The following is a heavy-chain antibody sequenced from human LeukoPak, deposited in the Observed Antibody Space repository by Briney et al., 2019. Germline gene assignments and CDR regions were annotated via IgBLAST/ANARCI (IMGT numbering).Heavy chain of an antibody. V-gene: IGHV3-66*02. CDR3: ARDGSDIVVVRAANAFDI. Sequence: GGPLRLSCAASGFTVTSNYMSWLRQAPGKGLEWVSVIYSGGSTYYADSVKGRFTISRDNSKNTLYLQMNSLRAEDTAVYYCARDGSDIVVVRAANAFDIWGQGTMVTVSS. CDR1: GFTVTSNY. D-gene: IGHD2-2*01. CDR2: IYSGGST. J-gene: IGHJ3*02.